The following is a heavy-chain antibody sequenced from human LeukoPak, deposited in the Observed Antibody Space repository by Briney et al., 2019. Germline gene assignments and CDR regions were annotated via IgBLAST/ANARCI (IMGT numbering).Heavy chain of an antibody. J-gene: IGHJ4*02. D-gene: IGHD3-22*01. CDR1: GFTFDDYA. V-gene: IGHV3-9*01. CDR2: ISWNSGSI. CDR3: AKDMSEDYYDSSGYSD. Sequence: SLRLSCAASGFTFDDYAMHWVRQAPGKGLEWASGISWNSGSIGYADSVKGRFTISRDNAKNSLYLQMNSLRAEDTALYYCAKDMSEDYYDSSGYSDWGQGTLVTVSS.